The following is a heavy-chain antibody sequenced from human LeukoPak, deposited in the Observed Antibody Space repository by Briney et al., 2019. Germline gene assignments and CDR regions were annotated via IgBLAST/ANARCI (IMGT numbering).Heavy chain of an antibody. CDR1: GFTFSDYY. CDR2: ISSSGSTI. D-gene: IGHD5-12*01. J-gene: IGHJ3*02. Sequence: GGSLRLSCAASGFTFSDYYMSWIRQAPGKGLEWVSYISSSGSTIYYADSVKGRFTISRDNAKNSLYLQMNSLRAEDTAVYYCAKVNHNSGYAPGYDAFDIWGQGTMVTVSS. CDR3: AKVNHNSGYAPGYDAFDI. V-gene: IGHV3-11*01.